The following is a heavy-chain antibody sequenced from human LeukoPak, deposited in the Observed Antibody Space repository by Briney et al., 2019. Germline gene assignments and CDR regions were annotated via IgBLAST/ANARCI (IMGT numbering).Heavy chain of an antibody. D-gene: IGHD5-24*01. CDR1: GYTFTGYY. Sequence: ASVKVSCKASGYTFTGYYMHWVRQAPGQGLGWMGWINPNSGGTNYAQKFQGRVTMTRDTSISTAYMELSRLRSDDTAVYYCARLYLPATRFDYWGQGTLVTVSS. CDR2: INPNSGGT. J-gene: IGHJ4*02. CDR3: ARLYLPATRFDY. V-gene: IGHV1-2*02.